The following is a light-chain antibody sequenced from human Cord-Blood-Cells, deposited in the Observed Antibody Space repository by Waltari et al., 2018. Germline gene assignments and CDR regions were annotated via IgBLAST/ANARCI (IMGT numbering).Light chain of an antibody. CDR3: QVWDSSSDHVV. CDR1: DSGSKT. CDR2: DDS. J-gene: IGLJ2*01. V-gene: IGLV3-21*03. Sequence: YVMPLPPPMSVASGKRAGYSGGGGDSGSKTVNRYQQKPGQAPVLVVYDDSDRPSGIPERFSGSNSGNTATLTISRVEAGDEADYYCQVWDSSSDHVVFGGGTKLTVL.